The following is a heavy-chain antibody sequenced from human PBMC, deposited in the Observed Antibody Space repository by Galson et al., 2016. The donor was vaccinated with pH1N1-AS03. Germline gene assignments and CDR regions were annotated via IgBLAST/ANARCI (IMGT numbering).Heavy chain of an antibody. J-gene: IGHJ4*02. CDR1: GFAFSDYT. CDR3: ARSPSSAWHNFDY. V-gene: IGHV3-30-3*02. Sequence: SLRLSCAASGFAFSDYTMHWVRQAPGKGLEWVAVTSYNERNKYYTDSVQGRFSISRDNSKNTLHLQMISLRGEDTAVYFCARSPSSAWHNFDYWGQGALVVVST. CDR2: TSYNERNK. D-gene: IGHD6-19*01.